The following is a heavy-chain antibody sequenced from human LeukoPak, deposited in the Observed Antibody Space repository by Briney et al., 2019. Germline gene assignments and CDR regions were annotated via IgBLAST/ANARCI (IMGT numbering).Heavy chain of an antibody. Sequence: SETLSLTCTVSGGCISSYYWSWIRQPPGKGLECIGYIFYTGSTNYNPSLKSRVTISVLTSKNRFSLKLSSVTAADTAVYYCATLTGGDDAFDIWGQGTMVTVSS. CDR2: IFYTGST. V-gene: IGHV4-59*01. CDR1: GGCISSYY. J-gene: IGHJ3*02. CDR3: ATLTGGDDAFDI. D-gene: IGHD4-23*01.